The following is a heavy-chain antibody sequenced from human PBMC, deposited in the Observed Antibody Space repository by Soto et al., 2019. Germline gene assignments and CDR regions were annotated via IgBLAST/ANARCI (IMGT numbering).Heavy chain of an antibody. D-gene: IGHD3-22*01. Sequence: GGSLRLSCAASGFTFSSYAMSWVRQAPGKGLEWVSAISGSGGSTYYADSVKGRFTISRDNSKNTLYLQMNSLRAEDTAVYYCAKDGGSSGYYYSYVGYWGQGTLVTVSS. V-gene: IGHV3-23*01. CDR1: GFTFSSYA. CDR2: ISGSGGST. J-gene: IGHJ4*02. CDR3: AKDGGSSGYYYSYVGY.